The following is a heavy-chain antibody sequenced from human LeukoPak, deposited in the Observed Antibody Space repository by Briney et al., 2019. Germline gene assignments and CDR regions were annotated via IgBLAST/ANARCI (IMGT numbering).Heavy chain of an antibody. J-gene: IGHJ5*02. V-gene: IGHV3-66*01. Sequence: GGSLRLSCAASGFTFDNNYMSWVRQAPGKGLEWVSVIYSGGSTYYADSVKGRFTISRDNSKNTLYLQMNSLRAEDTAVYYCARDRYSYGYMDWFDPWGQGTLVTVSS. CDR1: GFTFDNNY. D-gene: IGHD5-18*01. CDR3: ARDRYSYGYMDWFDP. CDR2: IYSGGST.